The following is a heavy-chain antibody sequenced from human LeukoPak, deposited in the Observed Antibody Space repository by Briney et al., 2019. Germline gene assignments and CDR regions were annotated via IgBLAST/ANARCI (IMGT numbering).Heavy chain of an antibody. CDR3: ARGVGATTVLDY. CDR2: IYYSGST. Sequence: SETLSLTCAVYGGSFSGYYWSWIRQPPGKGLEWIGYIYYSGSTNYNPSLKSRVTISVDTSKNQFSLKLSSVTAADTAVYYCARGVGATTVLDYWGQGTLVTVSS. J-gene: IGHJ4*02. D-gene: IGHD1-26*01. CDR1: GGSFSGYY. V-gene: IGHV4-59*01.